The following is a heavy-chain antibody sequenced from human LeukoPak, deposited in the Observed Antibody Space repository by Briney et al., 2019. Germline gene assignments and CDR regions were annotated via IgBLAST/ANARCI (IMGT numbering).Heavy chain of an antibody. J-gene: IGHJ4*02. V-gene: IGHV3-23*01. CDR1: GFTFSSYA. D-gene: IGHD6-13*01. CDR3: AKEMGLDSSSWYCDY. CDR2: ISGSGGST. Sequence: GGSLILSCAASGFTFSSYAMSWVRQAPGKGLEWVSAISGSGGSTYYADSVKGRFTISRDNSKNTLYLQMNSLRAEDTAVYYCAKEMGLDSSSWYCDYWGQGTLVTVSS.